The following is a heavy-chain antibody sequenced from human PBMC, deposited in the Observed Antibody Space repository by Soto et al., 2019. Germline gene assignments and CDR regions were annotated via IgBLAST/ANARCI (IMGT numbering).Heavy chain of an antibody. D-gene: IGHD2-2*01. CDR2: VHYSGST. V-gene: IGHV4-39*07. CDR3: ARVPDR. J-gene: IGHJ5*02. Sequence: SETLSVTCSVSCGSISSNISYWGWIRQPPGKGLEWIATVHYSGSTYYTPSLKSRVTISADTSNNQFSLKLSSVTAADTAVYYCARVPDRWGQGTLVTVSS. CDR1: CGSISSNISY.